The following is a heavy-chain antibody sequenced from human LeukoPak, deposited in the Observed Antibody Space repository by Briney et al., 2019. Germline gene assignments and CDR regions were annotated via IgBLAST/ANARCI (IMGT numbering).Heavy chain of an antibody. CDR1: GITVRSNY. Sequence: GGSLRLSCVVSGITVRSNYMTWVRQAPGKGLEWVSVIYPGGTTFYADSVKGRFTISRDTSENTVDLLMSSLRAEDSAEYYCARGGYYYTDVWGKGATVAVSS. CDR2: IYPGGTT. D-gene: IGHD2-15*01. V-gene: IGHV3-53*01. CDR3: ARGGYYYTDV. J-gene: IGHJ6*03.